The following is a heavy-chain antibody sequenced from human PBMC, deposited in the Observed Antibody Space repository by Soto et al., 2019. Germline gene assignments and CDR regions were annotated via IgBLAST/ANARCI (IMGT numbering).Heavy chain of an antibody. CDR1: GFSFNTYE. CDR2: ISTSGSTI. Sequence: EVQLVESGGGLVQPGGSLRLSCAASGFSFNTYEMNWVRQAPGKGLEWVSYISTSGSTIYYADSVKGRFTSSRDNGKNSLYLQMNSLRAEDTAVYYCAYGGSCDYWGQGTQVTVSS. CDR3: AYGGSCDY. D-gene: IGHD1-26*01. V-gene: IGHV3-48*03. J-gene: IGHJ4*02.